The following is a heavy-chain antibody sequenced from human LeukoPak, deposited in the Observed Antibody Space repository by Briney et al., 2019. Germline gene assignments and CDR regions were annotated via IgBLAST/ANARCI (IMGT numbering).Heavy chain of an antibody. J-gene: IGHJ6*02. CDR2: IWYDGSNK. CDR1: GFTFSSYG. CDR3: AKDAHSSGWYYYYGMDV. V-gene: IGHV3-33*03. Sequence: GGSLRLSCAASGFTFSSYGMHWVRQAPGKGLEWVAVIWYDGSNKYYADSVKGRFTISRDNSKNSLYLQMNSLRTEDTALYYCAKDAHSSGWYYYYGMDVWGQGTTVTVSS. D-gene: IGHD6-19*01.